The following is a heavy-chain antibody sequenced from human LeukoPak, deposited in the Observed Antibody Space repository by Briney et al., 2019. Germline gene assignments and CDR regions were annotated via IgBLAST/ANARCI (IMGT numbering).Heavy chain of an antibody. CDR2: IHYSGST. J-gene: IGHJ4*02. CDR1: GGSFSSHDYY. Sequence: PSETLSLTCTVSGGSFSSHDYYCSWIRQPPGKGLEWIGYIHYSGSTFYNPSLKSRVTMSVDTSKNQFSLKPNSVTAADTAVYYCARGELVYDYWGQGTLVTVSS. D-gene: IGHD6-13*01. CDR3: ARGELVYDY. V-gene: IGHV4-30-4*01.